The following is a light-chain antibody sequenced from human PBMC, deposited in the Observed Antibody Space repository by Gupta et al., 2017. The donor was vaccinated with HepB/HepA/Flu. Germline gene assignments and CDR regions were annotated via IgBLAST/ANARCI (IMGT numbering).Light chain of an antibody. V-gene: IGKV4-1*01. CDR2: GAS. CDR3: QQYGGTPLT. CDR1: QTVLYSYHNTNY. Sequence: DIVMSPSPASLAVSLPEEATINCKSSQTVLYSYHNTNYLAWYQQKPGQPPKLLIYGASTRESGVPDRFSGSGSGTEFTLTITGLQAEDVAVYYCQQYGGTPLTFGRGTKVEI. J-gene: IGKJ4*01.